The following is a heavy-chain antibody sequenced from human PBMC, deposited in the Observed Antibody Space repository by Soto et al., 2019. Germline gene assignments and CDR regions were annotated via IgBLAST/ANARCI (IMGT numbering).Heavy chain of an antibody. Sequence: GSLRLSCAGSGFTFRSYAMSWVRQAPGKGLEWVSAISGSGGSTYYADSVKGRFTISRDNSKNTLYLQMNSLRAEDTAVYYCAKEDRSSSHYGYYYYYGMDVWGQGTTVTVSS. D-gene: IGHD3-10*01. V-gene: IGHV3-23*01. CDR3: AKEDRSSSHYGYYYYYGMDV. CDR1: GFTFRSYA. J-gene: IGHJ6*02. CDR2: ISGSGGST.